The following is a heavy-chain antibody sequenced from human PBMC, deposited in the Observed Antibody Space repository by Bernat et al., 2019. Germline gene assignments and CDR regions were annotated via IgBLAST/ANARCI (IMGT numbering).Heavy chain of an antibody. CDR2: ISYDGSNK. J-gene: IGHJ6*02. CDR3: TKDFSPVSGSYYYYYGMDV. Sequence: QVQLVESGGGVVQPGRSLRLSYAASGFTFSSYGMHWVRQAPGKGLEWVAVISYDGSNKYYADSVKGRFTISRDNSKNTLYLQMNSLRAEDTAVYYCTKDFSPVSGSYYYYYGMDVWGQGTTVTVSS. V-gene: IGHV3-30*18. D-gene: IGHD3-16*01. CDR1: GFTFSSYG.